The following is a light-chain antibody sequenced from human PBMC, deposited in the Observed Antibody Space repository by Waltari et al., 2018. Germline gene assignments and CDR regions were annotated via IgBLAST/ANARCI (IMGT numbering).Light chain of an antibody. CDR3: QSYDSGQWV. J-gene: IGLJ3*02. CDR1: SSNIGAGSD. Sequence: QSVLTQPPSVSGAPGQRVTISCTGSSSNIGAGSDVHWYQQFSGTAPKLLIFDNDSRPSGVPDRFSGSRSGPSAYLAIAGLQTDDEADYFCQSYDSGQWVFGGGTKVTVL. CDR2: DND. V-gene: IGLV1-40*01.